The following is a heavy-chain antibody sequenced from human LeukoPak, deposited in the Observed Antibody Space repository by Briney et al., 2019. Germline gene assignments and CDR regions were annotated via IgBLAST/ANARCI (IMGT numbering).Heavy chain of an antibody. J-gene: IGHJ5*02. D-gene: IGHD3-10*01. CDR3: ASTMVRGVIISWFDP. V-gene: IGHV4-34*01. CDR1: GGSFSGYY. CDR2: INHSGST. Sequence: SETLSLTCAVYGGSFSGYYWSWIRQPPGKGLEWIGEINHSGSTNYNPSLKNRVTISVDTSKNQFSLKLSSVTAADTAVYYCASTMVRGVIISWFDPWGQGTLVTVSS.